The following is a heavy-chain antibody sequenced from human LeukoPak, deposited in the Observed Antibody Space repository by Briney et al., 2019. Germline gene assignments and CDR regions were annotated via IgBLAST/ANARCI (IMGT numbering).Heavy chain of an antibody. CDR3: ARDLAYGDYIYDY. V-gene: IGHV3-66*01. D-gene: IGHD4-17*01. CDR2: IYSGGTT. J-gene: IGHJ4*02. Sequence: GGSLRLSCAASGITVSRNYMNWVRQAPGKGLEWVSVIYSGGTTHYADSVKGRFSISRDNSKNTLYLQMNNLRVEDTAVYYCARDLAYGDYIYDYWGQGTLVTVSS. CDR1: GITVSRNY.